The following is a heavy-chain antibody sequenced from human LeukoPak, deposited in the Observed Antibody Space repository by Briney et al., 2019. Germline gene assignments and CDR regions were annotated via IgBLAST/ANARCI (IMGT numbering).Heavy chain of an antibody. CDR2: ISWNSGSI. CDR3: AKAPHYYYGMDV. V-gene: IGHV3-9*01. J-gene: IGHJ6*02. Sequence: PGGSLRLSCAASGFTFDDYAMHWVRQAPGKGLEWVSGISWNSGSIGYADSVKGRFTISRDNAKNSLYLQMNSLRAEDTALYYCAKAPHYYYGMDVWGQGTTVTVSS. CDR1: GFTFDDYA.